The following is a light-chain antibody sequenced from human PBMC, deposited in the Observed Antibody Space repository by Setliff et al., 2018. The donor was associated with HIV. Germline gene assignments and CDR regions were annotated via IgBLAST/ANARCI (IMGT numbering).Light chain of an antibody. CDR2: EVS. J-gene: IGLJ1*01. CDR1: SSDVGAYNF. V-gene: IGLV2-14*01. CDR3: SSYTYISTPV. Sequence: QSVLTQPASVSGSPGQSITVSCTGTSSDVGAYNFVSWFQQYPGKAPKLMIYEVSNRPSGVSNRFSGSKSGNTASLTISGLQAEDEADYYCSSYTYISTPVFGGGTKVTVL.